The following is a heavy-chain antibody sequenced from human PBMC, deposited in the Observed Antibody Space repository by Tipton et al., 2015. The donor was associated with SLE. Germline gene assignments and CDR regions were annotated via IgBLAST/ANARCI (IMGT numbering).Heavy chain of an antibody. Sequence: LRLSCTVSGGSISSHYWSRIRQPPGKGLEWIGYIYYSGSTNYNPSLKSRVTISVDTSKNQFSLKLSSVTAADTAVYYCARGRWELLPFDYWGQGTLVTVSS. V-gene: IGHV4-59*11. D-gene: IGHD1-26*01. CDR2: IYYSGST. CDR1: GGSISSHY. J-gene: IGHJ4*02. CDR3: ARGRWELLPFDY.